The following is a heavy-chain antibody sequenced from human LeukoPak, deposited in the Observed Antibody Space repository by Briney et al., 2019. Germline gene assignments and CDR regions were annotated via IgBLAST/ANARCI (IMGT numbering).Heavy chain of an antibody. CDR3: ARHGKLRYFDL. V-gene: IGHV4-4*02. CDR1: GGSISSSNW. D-gene: IGHD2-15*01. Sequence: SETLSLTCAVSGGSISSSNWWSWVRQPPGKGLEWIGEIYHSGSTYYNPSLKSRVTISVDTSKNQFSLKLSSVTAADTAVYYCARHGKLRYFDLWGRGTLVTVSS. J-gene: IGHJ2*01. CDR2: IYHSGST.